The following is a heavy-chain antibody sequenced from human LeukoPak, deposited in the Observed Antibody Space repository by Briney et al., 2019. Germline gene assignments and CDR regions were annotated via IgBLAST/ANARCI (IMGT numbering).Heavy chain of an antibody. D-gene: IGHD4-17*01. V-gene: IGHV4-4*07. CDR3: ARDIVYLIDEDYG. CDR2: IRASATP. CDR1: GGSFNSYY. J-gene: IGHJ4*02. Sequence: PSETLSLTCSVSGGSFNSYYWSWLRQPAGKGPEWIGRIRASATPDYSPSLQSRVTISIDTSQRQASLNLTSVTAADTAVYYCARDIVYLIDEDYGWGQGTLVTVSS.